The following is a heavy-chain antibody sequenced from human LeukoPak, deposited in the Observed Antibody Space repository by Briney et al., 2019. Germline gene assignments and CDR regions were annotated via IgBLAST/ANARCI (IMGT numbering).Heavy chain of an antibody. J-gene: IGHJ4*02. CDR2: ISYDGSNK. V-gene: IGHV3-30*18. D-gene: IGHD3-10*01. CDR1: GCTFSSYG. CDR3: AKDSGYYGSGSNYFDY. Sequence: GGSLRLSCAASGCTFSSYGMHWVRQAPGKGLEWVAVISYDGSNKYYADSVKGRFTISRDNSKNTLYLQMNSLRAEDTAVYYCAKDSGYYGSGSNYFDYWGQGTLVTVSS.